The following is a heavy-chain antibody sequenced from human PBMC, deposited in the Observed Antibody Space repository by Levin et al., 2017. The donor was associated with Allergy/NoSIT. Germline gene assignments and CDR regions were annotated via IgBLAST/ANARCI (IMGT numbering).Heavy chain of an antibody. Sequence: QAGGSLRLSCTASGFTFGDYAMSWFRQAPGKGLEWVGFIRSKAYGGTTEYAASVKGRFTISRDDSKSIAYLQMNSLKTEDTAVYYCTRGEVSQVGRTIVATITVDYWGQGTLVTVSS. CDR2: IRSKAYGGTT. CDR3: TRGEVSQVGRTIVATITVDY. D-gene: IGHD5-12*01. CDR1: GFTFGDYA. V-gene: IGHV3-49*03. J-gene: IGHJ4*02.